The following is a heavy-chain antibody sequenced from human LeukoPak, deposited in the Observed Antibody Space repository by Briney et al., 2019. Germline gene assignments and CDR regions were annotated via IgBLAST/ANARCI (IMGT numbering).Heavy chain of an antibody. Sequence: PSETLSLTCTVSGGSISSGGYYWSWIRQHPGKGLEWIGYIYYSGSTYYNPSLKSRVTISVDTSKNQFSLKLSSVTAADTAVYYCASGRRSGWYYFDYWGQGTLVTVSS. CDR2: IYYSGST. D-gene: IGHD6-19*01. CDR1: GGSISSGGYY. J-gene: IGHJ4*02. CDR3: ASGRRSGWYYFDY. V-gene: IGHV4-31*03.